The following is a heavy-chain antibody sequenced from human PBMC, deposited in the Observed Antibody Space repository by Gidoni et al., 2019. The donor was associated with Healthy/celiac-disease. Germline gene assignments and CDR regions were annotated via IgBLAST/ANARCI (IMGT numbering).Heavy chain of an antibody. Sequence: QVQLVASGGGVVQPGRSLRLSCAASGFTFSSYAMHWVRQAPGKGLEWVAVISYDGSNKYYADSVKGRFTISRDNSKNTLYLQMNSLRAEDTAVYYCARDLYASSSIDSSGYLDYWGQGTLVTVSS. D-gene: IGHD3-22*01. CDR2: ISYDGSNK. CDR3: ARDLYASSSIDSSGYLDY. V-gene: IGHV3-30*01. CDR1: GFTFSSYA. J-gene: IGHJ4*02.